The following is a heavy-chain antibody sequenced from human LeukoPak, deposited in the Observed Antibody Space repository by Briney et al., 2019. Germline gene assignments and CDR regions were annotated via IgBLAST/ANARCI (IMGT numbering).Heavy chain of an antibody. Sequence: ASVKVSCKASGYRFTNYGISWVRQAPGKGLEWMGGFDPEDGETIYAQKFQGRVTMTEDTSTDTAYMELSSLRSEDTAVYYCATFLLWSRIWFGEPPPFDYWGQGTLVTVSS. J-gene: IGHJ4*02. CDR3: ATFLLWSRIWFGEPPPFDY. CDR2: FDPEDGET. D-gene: IGHD3-10*01. V-gene: IGHV1-24*01. CDR1: GYRFTNYG.